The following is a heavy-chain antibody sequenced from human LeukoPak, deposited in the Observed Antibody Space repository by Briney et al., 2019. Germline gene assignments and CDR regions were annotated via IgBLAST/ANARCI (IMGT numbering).Heavy chain of an antibody. D-gene: IGHD6-19*01. V-gene: IGHV1-2*02. CDR3: ARDVPPGWAGNRNEYFQR. CDR2: INPNSGGT. CDR1: GYTFTGYY. J-gene: IGHJ1*01. Sequence: ASVKVSCKASGYTFTGYYMHWVRQAPGQGLEWMGWINPNSGGTNYAQKFQDRVTMTRDTSISTVYMELSRLRSEDTAVYYCARDVPPGWAGNRNEYFQRWGQGTLVTVSS.